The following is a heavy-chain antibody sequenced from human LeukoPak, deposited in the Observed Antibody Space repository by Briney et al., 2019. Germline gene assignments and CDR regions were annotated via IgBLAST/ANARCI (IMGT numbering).Heavy chain of an antibody. D-gene: IGHD5-18*01. J-gene: IGHJ3*02. CDR2: ISGSGGST. V-gene: IGHV3-23*01. CDR3: ARQYYSYGNAFDI. CDR1: GFTFSSYG. Sequence: GGTLRLSCAASGFTFSSYGMSWVRQAPGKGLEWVSAISGSGGSTYYADSVKGRFTISRDNSKNTLYLQMNSLRAEDTAVYYCARQYYSYGNAFDIWGQGTMVTVSS.